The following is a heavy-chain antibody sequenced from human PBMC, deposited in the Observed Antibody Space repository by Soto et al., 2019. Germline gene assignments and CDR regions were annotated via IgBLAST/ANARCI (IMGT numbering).Heavy chain of an antibody. D-gene: IGHD3-22*01. CDR3: ARHKTTMLTVVSAFDP. V-gene: IGHV4-39*02. Sequence: SETLSLTCTVSGDSITRSNFYWGWIRQPPGKGLEWLGSIFYSGSTFYNPALKSRVTFSVDTSKNHFSLKLSSVTAADTAVYYCARHKTTMLTVVSAFDPWGQGTRVTVPQ. CDR2: IFYSGST. CDR1: GDSITRSNFY. J-gene: IGHJ5*02.